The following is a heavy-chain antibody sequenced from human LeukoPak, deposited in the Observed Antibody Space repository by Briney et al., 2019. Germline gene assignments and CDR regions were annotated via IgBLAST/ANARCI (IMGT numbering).Heavy chain of an antibody. CDR3: ARLGGSYYFQPDPLTDY. Sequence: GGSLRLSCAASGFTFSSYSMHWVRQAPGKGLEWVAVIWYDGSNEYYADSVKGRFTISRDNSKNTLYLQMNSLRAEDTAVYYCARLGGSYYFQPDPLTDYWGQGTLVTVSS. V-gene: IGHV3-33*01. CDR1: GFTFSSYS. D-gene: IGHD1-26*01. CDR2: IWYDGSNE. J-gene: IGHJ4*02.